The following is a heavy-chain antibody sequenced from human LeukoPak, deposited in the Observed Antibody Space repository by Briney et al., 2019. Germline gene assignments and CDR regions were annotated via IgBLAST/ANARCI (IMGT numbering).Heavy chain of an antibody. J-gene: IGHJ4*02. CDR1: GFTFSSYA. D-gene: IGHD1-1*01. V-gene: IGHV3-23*01. CDR3: AKDLKGYEHDGDYFDY. CDR2: ISGSGGST. Sequence: GGSLRLSCAASGFTFSSYAMSWVRQAPGKGLEWVSAISGSGGSTYYADSVKGRFTISRDNSKNTLYLQMNSLRAEDTAVYYCAKDLKGYEHDGDYFDYWGQGTLVTVSS.